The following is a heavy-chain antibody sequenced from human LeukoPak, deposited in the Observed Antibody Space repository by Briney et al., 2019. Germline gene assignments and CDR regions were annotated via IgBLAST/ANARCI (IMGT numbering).Heavy chain of an antibody. CDR1: GFMFDDYA. Sequence: GRSLRLSCAASGFMFDDYAIHWIRQAPGKGLEWVSGISWNSGTIDYADSVRGRFIISRDNAKHFLSLPMNSMSPEHPALYYCAKGSHYYGSGSYLFDHWGQGTLVTVSS. V-gene: IGHV3-9*01. J-gene: IGHJ4*02. D-gene: IGHD3-10*01. CDR3: AKGSHYYGSGSYLFDH. CDR2: ISWNSGTI.